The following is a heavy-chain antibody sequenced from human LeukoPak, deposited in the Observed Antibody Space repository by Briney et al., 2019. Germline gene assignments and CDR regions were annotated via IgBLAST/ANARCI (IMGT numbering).Heavy chain of an antibody. CDR1: GFTFSSAW. V-gene: IGHV3-15*01. J-gene: IGHJ4*02. CDR3: ANIFGGNCYRSDY. Sequence: PGGSLRLSCAASGFTFSSAWMSWVRQAPGQGLEWLGRIKTKTDGGTTDYAAPVKGRFTISRDDSKDTLYLQMNSLKSDDTAVYYCANIFGGNCYRSDYWGQGTLVTVSS. D-gene: IGHD2-21*01. CDR2: IKTKTDGGTT.